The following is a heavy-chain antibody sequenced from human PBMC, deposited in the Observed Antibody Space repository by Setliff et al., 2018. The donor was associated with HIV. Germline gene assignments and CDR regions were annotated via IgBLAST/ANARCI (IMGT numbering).Heavy chain of an antibody. V-gene: IGHV1-46*01. J-gene: IGHJ3*02. CDR2: ISPGGGSI. CDR3: ARGLPRGSGSLPFGAFDI. CDR1: GFTFTSNI. D-gene: IGHD3-10*01. Sequence: ASVKVSCKASGFTFTSNIMHWVRQAPGQGLEWMGIISPGGGSINYAQTFQGRITISRDTAATSSHMELRSLRSEDTAIYYCARGLPRGSGSLPFGAFDIWGQGTMVTVSS.